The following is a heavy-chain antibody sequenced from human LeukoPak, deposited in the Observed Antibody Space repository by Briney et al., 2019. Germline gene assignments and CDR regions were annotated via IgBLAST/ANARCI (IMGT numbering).Heavy chain of an antibody. Sequence: GASVKVSCKASGYTFTGYYMHWVRQAPGQGLEWMGWISPNSGDTDIAQKFQGRVTMTRDTSIATSYMEVDSLTSDDTAVYYCAGESACGTTNCLAPADWLDPWGQGTLVIVSS. CDR2: ISPNSGDT. V-gene: IGHV1-2*02. CDR1: GYTFTGYY. J-gene: IGHJ5*02. CDR3: AGESACGTTNCLAPADWLDP. D-gene: IGHD2-2*01.